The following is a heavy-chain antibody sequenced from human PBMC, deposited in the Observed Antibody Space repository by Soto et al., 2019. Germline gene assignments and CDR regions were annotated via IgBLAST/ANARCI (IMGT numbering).Heavy chain of an antibody. Sequence: QVQLVQSGAEVKKPGSSVKVSCKTSGGTFSSYAISWVRQAPGQGLEWMGGIIPIFGTAKYAQKSQGRVTITADESTSTAYMELSSLRFEDTAVYYCARGGRDGYNRESAYWGQGTLVTVSS. D-gene: IGHD5-12*01. CDR2: IIPIFGTA. CDR1: GGTFSSYA. J-gene: IGHJ4*02. V-gene: IGHV1-69*12. CDR3: ARGGRDGYNRESAY.